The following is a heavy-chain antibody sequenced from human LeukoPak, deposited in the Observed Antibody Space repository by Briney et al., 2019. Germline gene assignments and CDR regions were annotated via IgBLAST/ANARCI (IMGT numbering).Heavy chain of an antibody. CDR3: AKDRSGTWSYDL. J-gene: IGHJ5*02. CDR1: GFTFSSYA. Sequence: QPGRFLRLSCAASGFTFSSYAMHWVRQAPGKGLEWVTIIWYDGNSKHYADSVKGRFTISRDNSKSTLYLQMDSLRVEDTAVYYCAKDRSGTWSYDLWGQGTLVTVSS. CDR2: IWYDGNSK. D-gene: IGHD2-15*01. V-gene: IGHV3-30*18.